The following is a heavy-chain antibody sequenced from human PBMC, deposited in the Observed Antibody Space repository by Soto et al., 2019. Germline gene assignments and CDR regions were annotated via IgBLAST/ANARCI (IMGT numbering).Heavy chain of an antibody. CDR2: ISGSGAAT. Sequence: XGSLRLSCASSVLTLSSYAMSCVRHSPGKWLEWVSSISGSGAATYYADSVKGRFTISRDNSKNTLYLQMNSLRAEDTAVYYCAKAPSVSMMVVRPSFEDWGQGTQVSVSS. V-gene: IGHV3-23*01. CDR1: VLTLSSYA. CDR3: AKAPSVSMMVVRPSFED. J-gene: IGHJ4*02. D-gene: IGHD3-22*01.